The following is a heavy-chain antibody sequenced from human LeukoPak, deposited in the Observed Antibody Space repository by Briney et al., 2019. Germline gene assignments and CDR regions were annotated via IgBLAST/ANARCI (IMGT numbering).Heavy chain of an antibody. V-gene: IGHV3-66*02. D-gene: IGHD2-2*01. CDR3: ARVGDIVVVPADT. J-gene: IGHJ6*04. CDR2: IYSGGST. Sequence: PGGSLRLSCAASGFTVSSNYMSWVRQAPGKGLGWVSVIYSGGSTYYADSVKGRFTISRDNSKNTLYLQVNSLRAEDTAVYYCARVGDIVVVPADTWGKGTTVTVSS. CDR1: GFTVSSNY.